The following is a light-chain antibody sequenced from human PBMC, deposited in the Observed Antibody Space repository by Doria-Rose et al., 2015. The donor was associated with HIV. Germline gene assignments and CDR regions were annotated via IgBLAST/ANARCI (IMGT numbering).Light chain of an antibody. CDR1: QDISNY. CDR3: QQYYSYPPT. J-gene: IGKJ1*01. Sequence: AIRMTQSPSSLSASTGDRVTITCRASQDISNYLAWYQQKPGKAPKLLIYAASTLQSGVPSRFSGSGFGTDFTLTISYLQSEDFATYYCQQYYSYPPTFGQGTKVEVK. V-gene: IGKV1-8*01. CDR2: AAS.